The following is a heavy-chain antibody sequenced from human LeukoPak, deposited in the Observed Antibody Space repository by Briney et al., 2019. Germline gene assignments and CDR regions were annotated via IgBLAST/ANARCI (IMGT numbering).Heavy chain of an antibody. CDR2: ISYDGSNK. D-gene: IGHD1-26*01. Sequence: GGSLRLSCAASGFTFSSYAMHWVRQAPGKGLEWVAVISYDGSNKYYADSVKGRFTISRDNSKNTLYLQMNSLRAEDTAVYYCARDPGGSYYLFDYWGQGTLVTVSS. J-gene: IGHJ4*02. CDR3: ARDPGGSYYLFDY. CDR1: GFTFSSYA. V-gene: IGHV3-30-3*01.